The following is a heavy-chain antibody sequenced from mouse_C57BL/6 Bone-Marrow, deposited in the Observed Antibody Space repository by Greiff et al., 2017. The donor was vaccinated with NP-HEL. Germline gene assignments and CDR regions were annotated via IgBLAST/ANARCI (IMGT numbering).Heavy chain of an antibody. D-gene: IGHD3-2*02. J-gene: IGHJ3*01. V-gene: IGHV1-55*01. CDR1: GYTFTSYW. Sequence: QFQLQQPGAELVKPGASVKMSCTASGYTFTSYWITWVQQRPGPGLEWIGDIYPGIGSSNYNEKFKSKAPLTVDTSSSTAYMHLSSLTSEDSAVYYCSRTAQAPWFAYWGQGTLVTVSA. CDR2: IYPGIGSS. CDR3: SRTAQAPWFAY.